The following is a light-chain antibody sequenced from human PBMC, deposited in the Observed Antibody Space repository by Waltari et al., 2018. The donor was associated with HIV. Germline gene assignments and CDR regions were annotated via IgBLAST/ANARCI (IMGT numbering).Light chain of an antibody. CDR3: CSYAGSYPLYV. V-gene: IGLV2-11*01. CDR2: DVS. Sequence: QSALTQPRSVSGSPGQSVTISCTGTSSDVGGYHYVSWYQQHPGKAPKLMIYDVSKRPSGVPDRFSGSKSGNTASLTISGLQAEDEADYYCCSYAGSYPLYVFGTGTKVTVL. J-gene: IGLJ1*01. CDR1: SSDVGGYHY.